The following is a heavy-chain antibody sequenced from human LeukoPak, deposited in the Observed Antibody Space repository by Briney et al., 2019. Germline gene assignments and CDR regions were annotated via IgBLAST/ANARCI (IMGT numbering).Heavy chain of an antibody. V-gene: IGHV3-33*01. CDR3: ARERSDGSGFQDAFDI. D-gene: IGHD3-22*01. CDR1: GFTFSRHG. CDR2: IWHGGSSQ. Sequence: GRSLRLSCVASGFTFSRHGMHWVRQAPGKGLEWVAVIWHGGSSQDYADSVKGRFIVSRDNSKNTMDLQMNSLRAEDTAVYYCARERSDGSGFQDAFDIWGQGTMVTVSS. J-gene: IGHJ3*02.